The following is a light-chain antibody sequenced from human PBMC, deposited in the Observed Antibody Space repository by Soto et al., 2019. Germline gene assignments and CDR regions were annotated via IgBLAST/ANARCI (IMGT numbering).Light chain of an antibody. CDR2: AAS. CDR1: QSISSY. V-gene: IGKV1-39*01. J-gene: IGKJ2*01. Sequence: DIQMTQSPSSLSASVGDRVTITCRASQSISSYLIWYQLKPGKAPKLLIYAASSLQSGVPSRFSGSRSGTDFTLTISSLQPEDFATYYCQQSYSTPLYTFGQGTKLEIK. CDR3: QQSYSTPLYT.